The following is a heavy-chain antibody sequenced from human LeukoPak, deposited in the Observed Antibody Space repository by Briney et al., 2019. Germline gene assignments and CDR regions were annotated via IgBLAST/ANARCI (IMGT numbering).Heavy chain of an antibody. Sequence: GGSLRLSCAASGFTFSSYSMNWVRQAPGKGLEWVSYISGSSSTIYYADSVKGRFTISRDNAKNSLYLQMNSLRDEDTAVYHCARGTCSGGSCYRDPYYYYGMDVWGQGTTVTVSS. CDR1: GFTFSSYS. CDR2: ISGSSSTI. CDR3: ARGTCSGGSCYRDPYYYYGMDV. D-gene: IGHD2-15*01. V-gene: IGHV3-48*02. J-gene: IGHJ6*02.